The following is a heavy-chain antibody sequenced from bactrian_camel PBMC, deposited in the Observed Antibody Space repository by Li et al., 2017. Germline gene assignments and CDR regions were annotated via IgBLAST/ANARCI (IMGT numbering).Heavy chain of an antibody. D-gene: IGHD3*01. J-gene: IGHJ4*01. CDR1: GRTFEDPA. V-gene: IGHV3S55*01. CDR2: ILTHGAA. CDR3: AARAYCPDTATGSSDYDY. Sequence: VQLVESGGGAVQAGGSLRLSCTAVSGRTFEDPAMAWYRQAPGNECEFVSAILTHGAAYYADSVKGRFTISQDNAKNTVYLQMTGLKPEDTAMYYCAARAYCPDTATGSSDYDYWGQGTQVTVS.